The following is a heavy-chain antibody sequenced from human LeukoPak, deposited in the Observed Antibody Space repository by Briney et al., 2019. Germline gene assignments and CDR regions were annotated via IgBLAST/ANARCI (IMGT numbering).Heavy chain of an antibody. V-gene: IGHV3-23*01. CDR1: GFTFSSYA. J-gene: IGHJ4*02. CDR3: AKDTYYYDSSGYYLMGLDY. CDR2: ISGSGGST. Sequence: GGSLRLSCAASGFTFSSYAMCWVRQAPGKGLEWVSAISGSGGSTYYADSVKGRFTISRDNSKNTLYLQMNSLRAEDTAVYYCAKDTYYYDSSGYYLMGLDYWGQGTLVTVSS. D-gene: IGHD3-22*01.